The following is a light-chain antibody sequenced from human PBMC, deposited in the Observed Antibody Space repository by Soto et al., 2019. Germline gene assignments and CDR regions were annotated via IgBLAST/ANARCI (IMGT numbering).Light chain of an antibody. CDR2: QDS. CDR3: QAWDSSTEV. V-gene: IGLV3-1*01. Sequence: SYELTQPPSXXXXXXXXXXXXCSGDKLGDKYACWYQQKPGQSPVLVIYQDSKRPSGIPERFSGSNSGNTATLTISGTQAMDEADYYCQAWDSSTEVFGGGTKLTVL. J-gene: IGLJ2*01. CDR1: KLGDKY.